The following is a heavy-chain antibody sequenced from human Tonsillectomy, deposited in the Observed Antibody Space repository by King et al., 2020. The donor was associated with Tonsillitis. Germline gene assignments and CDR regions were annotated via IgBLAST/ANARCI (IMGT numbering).Heavy chain of an antibody. J-gene: IGHJ4*02. Sequence: QLVQSGAEVKKPGASVKVSCKASGYTFTGYYMHWVRQAPGQGLEWMGWINPESGGTNYAQKFQGRVTMTRDTSISTAYMELSGLQSDDTAVYYCARDLLEAVAVYFFAYWGQGTLVTVSS. D-gene: IGHD6-19*01. CDR1: GYTFTGYY. CDR2: INPESGGT. CDR3: ARDLLEAVAVYFFAY. V-gene: IGHV1-2*02.